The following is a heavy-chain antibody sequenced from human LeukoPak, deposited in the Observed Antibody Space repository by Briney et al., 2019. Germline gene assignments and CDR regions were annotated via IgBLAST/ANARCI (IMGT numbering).Heavy chain of an antibody. CDR2: ISSSGSTI. CDR3: ARDWSHYYYDSSGYYFDY. CDR1: GFTFSDYY. J-gene: IGHJ4*02. Sequence: GGSLRLSCAASGFTFSDYYMSWIRQAPGKGLEWVSYISSSGSTIYYADSVKGRFTISRDNAKNSLYLQMSSLRAEDTAVYYCARDWSHYYYDSSGYYFDYWGQGTLVTVSS. D-gene: IGHD3-22*01. V-gene: IGHV3-11*04.